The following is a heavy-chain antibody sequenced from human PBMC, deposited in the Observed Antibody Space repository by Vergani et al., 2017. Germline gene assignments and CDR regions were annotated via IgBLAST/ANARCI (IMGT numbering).Heavy chain of an antibody. CDR1: GYTFTGYY. V-gene: IGHV1-2*02. CDR3: AAAYYYGSGSYSGYYYYGMDV. D-gene: IGHD3-10*01. J-gene: IGHJ6*02. CDR2: INPNSGGT. Sequence: QVQLVQSGAEVKKPGASVKVSCKASGYTFTGYYMHWVRQAPGQGLEWMGWINPNSGGTNYAQKFQGRVTMTRDMSTSTAYMELSSLRSEDTAVYYCAAAYYYGSGSYSGYYYYGMDVWGQGTTVTVSS.